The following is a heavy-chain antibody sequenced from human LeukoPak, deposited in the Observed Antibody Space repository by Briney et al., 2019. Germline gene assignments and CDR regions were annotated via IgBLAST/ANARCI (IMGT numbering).Heavy chain of an antibody. V-gene: IGHV3-9*01. D-gene: IGHD3-9*01. CDR3: AKDMGDDILTGYPSTPRGAFDI. CDR1: GFTFDDYA. CDR2: ISWNSGSI. J-gene: IGHJ3*02. Sequence: GGSLRLSCAASGFTFDDYAMHWVRHAPGKGLEWVSGISWNSGSIGYADSVKGRFTISRDNAKNSLYLQMNSLRAEDTALYYCAKDMGDDILTGYPSTPRGAFDIWGQGTMVTVSS.